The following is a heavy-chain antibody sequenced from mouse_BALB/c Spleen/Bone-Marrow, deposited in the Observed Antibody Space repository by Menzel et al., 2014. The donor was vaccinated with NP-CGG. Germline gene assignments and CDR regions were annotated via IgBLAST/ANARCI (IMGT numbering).Heavy chain of an antibody. Sequence: VMLVESGPGLVAPSQSLSITCTVSGFSLSRYSVHWVRQPPGKGLEWLGMIWGGGSTDYNSALKSRLSISKDNSKSQVFLKMNSLQTDDTAMYYCAREYRYDGEDYFDYWGQGTTLTGSS. CDR1: GFSLSRYS. V-gene: IGHV2-6-4*01. J-gene: IGHJ2*01. D-gene: IGHD2-14*01. CDR2: IWGGGST. CDR3: AREYRYDGEDYFDY.